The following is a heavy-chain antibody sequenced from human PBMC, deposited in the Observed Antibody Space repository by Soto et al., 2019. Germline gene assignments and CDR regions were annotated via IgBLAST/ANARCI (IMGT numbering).Heavy chain of an antibody. CDR2: IYYSGST. CDR3: ARRDIVTTMDV. V-gene: IGHV4-39*01. J-gene: IGHJ6*02. Sequence: PSETLSLTCTVSGGSISSRSYYWDWIRQPPGKGLEGIGSIYYSGSTYFNPSLKSRVTISVDTSRNQFSLKLSSVTAADTAVYYCARRDIVTTMDVWGQGTTVTVSS. CDR1: GGSISSRSYY. D-gene: IGHD5-12*01.